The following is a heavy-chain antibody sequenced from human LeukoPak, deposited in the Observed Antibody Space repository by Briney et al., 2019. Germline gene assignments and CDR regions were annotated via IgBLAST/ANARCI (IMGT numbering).Heavy chain of an antibody. Sequence: GGSLRLSCAASGFTVRSTSMSWVRQAPGEGLEWVSVIYSGGSTYCADSVTGRFTISRDNSKNTLHLQMNSLRAEDTAVYYCARAGLSYDSRGSNYYYGLDVWGQGTTVAVSS. V-gene: IGHV3-53*01. CDR3: ARAGLSYDSRGSNYYYGLDV. D-gene: IGHD3-22*01. J-gene: IGHJ6*02. CDR1: GFTVRSTS. CDR2: IYSGGST.